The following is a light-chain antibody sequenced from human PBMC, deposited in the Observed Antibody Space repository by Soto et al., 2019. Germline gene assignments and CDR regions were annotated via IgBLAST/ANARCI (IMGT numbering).Light chain of an antibody. Sequence: ALTQPRSVSGSPGQSVTISCTGTSSDVGGYNYVSWYQQHPGKAPKLMIYDVSKRPSGVPDRFSGSKSGNTASLTISGLQAEDEADYYCCSYAGSYSYVFGTGTKV. CDR2: DVS. J-gene: IGLJ1*01. CDR3: CSYAGSYSYV. CDR1: SSDVGGYNY. V-gene: IGLV2-11*01.